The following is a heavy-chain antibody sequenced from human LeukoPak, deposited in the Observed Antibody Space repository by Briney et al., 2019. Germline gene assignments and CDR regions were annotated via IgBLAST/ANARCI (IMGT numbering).Heavy chain of an antibody. V-gene: IGHV3-23*01. Sequence: GGSLRLSCAASGFTFSSYAMSWVRQAPGKGLEWVSAISGSGGSTYYADSVKGRFTISRDNSKNTLYLQMNSLRAEDTAVYYCAKDLVLYGPGSLTYDYWSQGTLVTVSS. CDR1: GFTFSSYA. J-gene: IGHJ4*02. D-gene: IGHD3-10*01. CDR3: AKDLVLYGPGSLTYDY. CDR2: ISGSGGST.